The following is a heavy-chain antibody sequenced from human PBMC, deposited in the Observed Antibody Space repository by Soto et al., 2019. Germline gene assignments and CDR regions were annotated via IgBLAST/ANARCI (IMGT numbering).Heavy chain of an antibody. CDR2: ISAYNGNT. CDR3: AREGITIFGVVPKGPLDY. V-gene: IGHV1-18*01. Sequence: ASVKVSCKASGYTFTSYGISWVRQAPGQGLEWMGWISAYNGNTNYAQKLQGRVTMTTDTSTSTAYMELRSLRSDDTAVYYCAREGITIFGVVPKGPLDYWGQGTLVTVSS. CDR1: GYTFTSYG. D-gene: IGHD3-3*01. J-gene: IGHJ4*02.